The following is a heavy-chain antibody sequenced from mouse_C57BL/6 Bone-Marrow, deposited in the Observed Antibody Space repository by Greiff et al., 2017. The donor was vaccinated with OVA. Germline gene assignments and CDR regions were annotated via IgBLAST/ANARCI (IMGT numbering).Heavy chain of an antibody. CDR2: IYPSDSET. V-gene: IGHV1-61*01. CDR3: AREGYYAYYFDY. Sequence: QVQLQQPGAELVRPGSSVKLSCKASGYTFTSYWMDWVKQRPGQGLEWIGNIYPSDSETHYNQKFKDKATLTVDKSSSTAYMQLSSLTSEDSAVYYCAREGYYAYYFDYWGQGTTLTVSS. J-gene: IGHJ2*01. D-gene: IGHD2-3*01. CDR1: GYTFTSYW.